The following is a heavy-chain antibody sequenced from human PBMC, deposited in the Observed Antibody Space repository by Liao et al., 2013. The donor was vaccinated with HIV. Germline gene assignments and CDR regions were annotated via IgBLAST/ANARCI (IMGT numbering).Heavy chain of an antibody. CDR1: GGSFSGYY. Sequence: QVQLQESGPGLVKPSETLSLTCAVYGGSFSGYYWSWIRQPPGKGLEWIGEINHSGSTNYNPSLKSRVTISVDTSKNQFSLKLSSVTAADTAVYYCARAKLCLDYWGQGTLVTVSS. D-gene: IGHD2-2*01. J-gene: IGHJ4*02. CDR2: INHSGST. CDR3: ARAKLCLDY. V-gene: IGHV4-34*01.